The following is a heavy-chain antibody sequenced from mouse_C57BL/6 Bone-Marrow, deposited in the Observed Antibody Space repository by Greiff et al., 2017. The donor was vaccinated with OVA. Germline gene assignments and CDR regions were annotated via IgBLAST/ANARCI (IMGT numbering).Heavy chain of an antibody. V-gene: IGHV1-4*01. D-gene: IGHD3-3*01. CDR2: INPSSGYT. CDR3: ARGGRFAY. J-gene: IGHJ3*01. Sequence: VMLVESGAELARPGASVKMSCKASGYTFTRYTMHWVKQRPGQGLEWIGYINPSSGYTKYNQKFKDKATLTADKSSSTAYMQLSSLTSEDSAVYYCARGGRFAYWGQGTLVTVSA. CDR1: GYTFTRYT.